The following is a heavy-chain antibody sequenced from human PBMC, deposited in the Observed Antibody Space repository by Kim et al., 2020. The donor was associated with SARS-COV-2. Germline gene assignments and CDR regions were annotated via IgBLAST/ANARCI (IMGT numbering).Heavy chain of an antibody. D-gene: IGHD2-15*01. CDR2: IIPIFGTP. V-gene: IGHV1-69*13. CDR3: AKKEIVGPLDY. Sequence: SVKVSCKASGGTFGTYTITWVRQAPGQGLEWMGGIIPIFGTPDYAQNFQGRVTISADESTSTAYMELSSLRSEDTAVYYCAKKEIVGPLDYWGQETLVTVSS. J-gene: IGHJ4*02. CDR1: GGTFGTYT.